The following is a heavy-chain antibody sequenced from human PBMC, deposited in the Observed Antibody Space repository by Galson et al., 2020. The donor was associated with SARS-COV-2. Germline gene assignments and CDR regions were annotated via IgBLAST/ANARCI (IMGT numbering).Heavy chain of an antibody. Sequence: SETLSLTCTVSGGSISSSSYYWGWIRQPPGKGLEWIGSIYYSGSTYYNPSLKSRVTISVDTSKNQFSLKLSSVTAADTAVYYCARRHIVVGGVATLHSDAFDIWGQGTMVAVSS. CDR3: ARRHIVVGGVATLHSDAFDI. V-gene: IGHV4-39*01. J-gene: IGHJ3*02. D-gene: IGHD2-15*01. CDR1: GGSISSSSYY. CDR2: IYYSGST.